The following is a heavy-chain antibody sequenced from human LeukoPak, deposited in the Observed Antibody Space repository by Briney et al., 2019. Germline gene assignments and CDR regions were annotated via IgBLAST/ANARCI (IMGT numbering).Heavy chain of an antibody. D-gene: IGHD3-10*01. CDR2: TKTKTDGGTT. CDR3: TTVGTMLRGFDS. J-gene: IGHJ4*02. V-gene: IGHV3-15*01. Sequence: PGGSLRLSCAASGFTFSSYRMNWVRQAPGEGLEWVGRTKTKTDGGTTDYAAPVKGRFTISRDDSKNTMYLQMNSLKTEDTAVYYCTTVGTMLRGFDSWGQGTLVTVSS. CDR1: GFTFSSYR.